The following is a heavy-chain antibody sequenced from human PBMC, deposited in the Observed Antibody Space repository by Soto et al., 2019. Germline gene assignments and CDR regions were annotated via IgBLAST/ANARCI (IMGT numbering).Heavy chain of an antibody. CDR1: GYTFTSCY. D-gene: IGHD3-22*01. V-gene: IGHV1-46*01. J-gene: IGHJ4*02. Sequence: GASVKVSCKASGYTFTSCYIHWVRQAPGQGLEWMGIINPSNGATSYAHKLQGRVTMTRDTSTSTVYLELTSLRSEDTAVYYCAGEFDYYENSGRQYYFDYWGPGTLVTVSS. CDR3: AGEFDYYENSGRQYYFDY. CDR2: INPSNGAT.